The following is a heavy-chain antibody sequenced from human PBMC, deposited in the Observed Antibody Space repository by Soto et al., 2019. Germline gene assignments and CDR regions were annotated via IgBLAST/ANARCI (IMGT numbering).Heavy chain of an antibody. V-gene: IGHV3-30*18. CDR1: GFTFSSYG. D-gene: IGHD6-19*01. CDR2: ISSDGSTK. J-gene: IGHJ4*01. Sequence: GGSLRLSCVASGFTFSSYGIHWVRQAPGKGLEWVAVISSDGSTKYYADSVKGRFTISRDNSKNTLYLQMDSLRPEDTAVHYCAKEVAVAGDFDYWGHGTLVTVSS. CDR3: AKEVAVAGDFDY.